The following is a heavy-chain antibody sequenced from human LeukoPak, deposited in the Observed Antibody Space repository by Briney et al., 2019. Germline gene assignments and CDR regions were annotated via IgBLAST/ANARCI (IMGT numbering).Heavy chain of an antibody. CDR3: ARDRVLVGAGIDY. Sequence: SETLSLTCTVSGGSISTYYWSWIRQPPGKGLEWIGYVYYNGNTNYNPSLKSRVTISLDTSKNQFSLKLISVTAADTAVYYCARDRVLVGAGIDYWGQGALVTVSS. D-gene: IGHD1-26*01. CDR2: VYYNGNT. V-gene: IGHV4-59*01. J-gene: IGHJ4*02. CDR1: GGSISTYY.